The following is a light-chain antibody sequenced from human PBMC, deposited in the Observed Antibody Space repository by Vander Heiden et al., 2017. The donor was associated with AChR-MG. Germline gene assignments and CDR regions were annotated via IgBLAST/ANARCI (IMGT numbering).Light chain of an antibody. J-gene: IGKJ4*01. V-gene: IGKV3-15*01. CDR3: QQYSFWPPLT. CDR2: GSS. CDR1: NSVSSN. Sequence: DIVMTQSQATLSVSPGEGATLSCRARNSVSSNVAWYQQKPGQAPRLLIYGSSTRAPGVPARFSGSGSGTDFTLTISGLQAEDSAVYFCQQYSFWPPLTFGGGTRVEIK.